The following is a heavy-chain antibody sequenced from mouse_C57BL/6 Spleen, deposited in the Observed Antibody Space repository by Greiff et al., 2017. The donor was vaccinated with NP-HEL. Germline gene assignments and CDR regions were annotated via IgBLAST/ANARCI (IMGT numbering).Heavy chain of an antibody. D-gene: IGHD2-5*01. CDR2: INPGSGGT. CDR3: ARDYSKFSFDY. V-gene: IGHV1-55*01. CDR1: GYTFTSYW. J-gene: IGHJ2*01. Sequence: VQLQQPGAELVKPGASVKMSCKASGYTFTSYWITWVKQRPGQGLEWIGVINPGSGGTNYNEKFKGKATLTADKSSSTAYMQLSSLTSEDSAVYCCARDYSKFSFDYWGQGTTLTVSS.